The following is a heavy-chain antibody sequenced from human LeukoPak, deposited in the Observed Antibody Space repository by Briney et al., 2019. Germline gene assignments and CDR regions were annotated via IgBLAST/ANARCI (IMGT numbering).Heavy chain of an antibody. CDR2: LFDNGPS. D-gene: IGHD2-21*01. CDR1: GVSISDGYY. CDR3: ARLWFENWIDP. Sequence: SETLSLTCDVSGVSISDGYYWGWIRQPPGKGLEWIGSLFDNGPSYYNPSLKSRVIITMDTSKNQFFLKLTSVTAADTAVYFSARLWFENWIDPWGQGALVTVS. J-gene: IGHJ5*02. V-gene: IGHV4-38-2*01.